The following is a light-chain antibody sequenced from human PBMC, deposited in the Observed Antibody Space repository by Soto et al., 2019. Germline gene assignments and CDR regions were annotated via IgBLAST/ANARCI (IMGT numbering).Light chain of an antibody. CDR2: TAS. CDR3: QQYASSPLT. Sequence: ETVLTQSPGTLSLSPGERATLSCRASQNVGNNYIAWYQQKPGQAPRLLIHTASTWATGLPDRFSGSGSGTDFTLTIARLEPEDFAVYYCQQYASSPLTFGQGTKVEIK. V-gene: IGKV3-20*01. J-gene: IGKJ2*01. CDR1: QNVGNNY.